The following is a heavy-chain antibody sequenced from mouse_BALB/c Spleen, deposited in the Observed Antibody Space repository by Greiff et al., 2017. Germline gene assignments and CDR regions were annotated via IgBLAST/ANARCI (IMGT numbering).Heavy chain of an antibody. J-gene: IGHJ3*01. D-gene: IGHD2-1*01. CDR2: IYPGSGST. CDR1: GYTFTDYV. CDR3: ARNGNYKAFAY. V-gene: IGHV1-81*01. Sequence: QVQLQQSGPELVKPGASVKMSCKASGYTFTDYVISWVKQRTGQGLEWIGEIYPGSGSTYYTEKFKGKATLTADKSSNTAYMQLSSLTSEDSAVYVCARNGNYKAFAYWGQGTLVTVSA.